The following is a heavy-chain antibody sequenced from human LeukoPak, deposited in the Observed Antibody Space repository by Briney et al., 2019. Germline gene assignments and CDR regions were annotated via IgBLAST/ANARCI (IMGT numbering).Heavy chain of an antibody. Sequence: GGSLRLSCAASGFTFSSYWMSWVRQAPGKGLEWVANIKQDGSEKYYVDSVKGRFTISRDNAKNSLYLQMNSLRAEDTAVYYCARERTPKHYYGSGSYDRYFEHWGQGTLVTVSS. CDR2: IKQDGSEK. D-gene: IGHD3-10*01. J-gene: IGHJ4*02. V-gene: IGHV3-7*01. CDR1: GFTFSSYW. CDR3: ARERTPKHYYGSGSYDRYFEH.